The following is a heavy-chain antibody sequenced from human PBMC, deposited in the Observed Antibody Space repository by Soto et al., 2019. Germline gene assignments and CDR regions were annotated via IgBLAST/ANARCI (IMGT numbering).Heavy chain of an antibody. J-gene: IGHJ6*02. D-gene: IGHD3-10*01. CDR3: ARMDGDYNYYGLDV. CDR1: GFSLSNGRMG. Sequence: QVTLKESGPVLVKPTETLTLTCTVSGFSLSNGRMGVSWIRQPPGKPLEWLAHFFSDVERSYSASMQSRLTLSTDTSGSQVVLTMTNMDPVDTATYYCARMDGDYNYYGLDVWGQGTTFTVSS. CDR2: FFSDVER. V-gene: IGHV2-26*02.